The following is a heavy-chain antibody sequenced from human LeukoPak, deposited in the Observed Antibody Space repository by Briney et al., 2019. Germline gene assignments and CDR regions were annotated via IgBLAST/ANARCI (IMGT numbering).Heavy chain of an antibody. CDR3: VRQYYYGSGSYLWAPDY. Sequence: PGGSLRLSCTASGFTFSSYEMNWVRQAPGKGLEWVSYISSSGSGIYYADSVKGRFTISRDNAKNSLYLQMNSLRAEDTAVYHCVRQYYYGSGSYLWAPDYWGQGTLVTVSS. CDR2: ISSSGSGI. V-gene: IGHV3-48*03. D-gene: IGHD3-10*01. CDR1: GFTFSSYE. J-gene: IGHJ4*02.